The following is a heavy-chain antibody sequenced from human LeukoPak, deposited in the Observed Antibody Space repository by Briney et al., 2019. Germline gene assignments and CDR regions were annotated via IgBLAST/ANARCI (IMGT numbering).Heavy chain of an antibody. CDR2: IYYSGST. Sequence: SETLSLTCTVSGGSISSYYWSWIRQPPGKGLEWIGYIYYSGSTNYNPSLKSRVTISVDTSKNQFSLKLSSVTAADTAVYYCARDTLIVVVTAITPNWWFDPWGQGTLVTVSS. CDR3: ARDTLIVVVTAITPNWWFDP. CDR1: GGSISSYY. J-gene: IGHJ5*02. D-gene: IGHD2-21*02. V-gene: IGHV4-59*12.